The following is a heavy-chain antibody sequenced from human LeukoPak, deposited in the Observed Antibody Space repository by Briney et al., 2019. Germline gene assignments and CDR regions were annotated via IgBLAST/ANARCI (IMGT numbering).Heavy chain of an antibody. D-gene: IGHD3-22*01. CDR2: MNPKSGNA. CDR1: GGTFSSYA. J-gene: IGHJ4*02. CDR3: ARTPMFYYDSSGYERRSPQDY. V-gene: IGHV1-8*02. Sequence: ASVKVSCKASGGTFSSYAISWVRQATGQGLEWMGWMNPKSGNAGYAQKFQGRVTMTRNISISTAYMELSSLRSEDTAVYYCARTPMFYYDSSGYERRSPQDYWGQGTLVTVSS.